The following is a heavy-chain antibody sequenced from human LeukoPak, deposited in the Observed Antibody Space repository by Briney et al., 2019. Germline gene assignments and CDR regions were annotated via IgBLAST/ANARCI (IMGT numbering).Heavy chain of an antibody. D-gene: IGHD6-13*01. CDR3: ARNVGRGSSWYWGDAYYYYMDV. Sequence: ASVKVSCKASGYTFTGYYMHWVRQAPGQGLEWMGWINPNSGGTNYAQKFQGGVTMTRDTSISTAYMELSRLRSDDTAVYYCARNVGRGSSWYWGDAYYYYMDVWGKGTTVTVSS. V-gene: IGHV1-2*02. CDR2: INPNSGGT. J-gene: IGHJ6*03. CDR1: GYTFTGYY.